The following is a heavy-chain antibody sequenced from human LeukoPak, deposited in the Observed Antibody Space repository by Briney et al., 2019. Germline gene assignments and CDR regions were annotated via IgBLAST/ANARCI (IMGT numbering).Heavy chain of an antibody. J-gene: IGHJ1*01. CDR1: GGSISSGGYY. V-gene: IGHV4-30-2*01. CDR3: ARVYSSGSGAFQH. CDR2: IYHSGST. D-gene: IGHD6-19*01. Sequence: NPSETLSLTCTVSGGSISSGGYYWSWIRQPPGKGLEWIGYIYHSGSTHYNPSLKSRVTISVDRSKNQFSLKLSSVTAADTAVYYCARVYSSGSGAFQHWGQGTLVTVSS.